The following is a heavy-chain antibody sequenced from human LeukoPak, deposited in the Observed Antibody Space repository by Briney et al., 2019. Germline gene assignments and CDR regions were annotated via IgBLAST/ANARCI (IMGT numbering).Heavy chain of an antibody. V-gene: IGHV3-20*04. CDR2: FNWNGGNT. CDR3: ARGSSSWYGIFDY. D-gene: IGHD6-13*01. J-gene: IGHJ4*02. Sequence: GGSLRLSCAASGFNFDEYGMSWVRQVPGKGLEWVAGFNWNGGNTAYADSLRGRFTISRDNTKNSVYLQMNSLRVEDTAFYFCARGSSSWYGIFDYWGQGTLVTVSS. CDR1: GFNFDEYG.